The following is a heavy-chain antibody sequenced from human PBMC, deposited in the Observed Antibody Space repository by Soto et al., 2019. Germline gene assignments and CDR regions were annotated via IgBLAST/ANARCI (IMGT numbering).Heavy chain of an antibody. D-gene: IGHD5-18*01. Sequence: QVQLVQSGAEVKKPGASVKVSCKTSGYTFTSYAIHWVRQAPGQSLEWLGWINAGNGNTKYSQKFQGRVTITRDTSASPAYMELSSPRSEDTALYFCARDWGYSYGYWGQGTPVTVSS. CDR1: GYTFTSYA. V-gene: IGHV1-3*01. CDR2: INAGNGNT. CDR3: ARDWGYSYGY. J-gene: IGHJ4*02.